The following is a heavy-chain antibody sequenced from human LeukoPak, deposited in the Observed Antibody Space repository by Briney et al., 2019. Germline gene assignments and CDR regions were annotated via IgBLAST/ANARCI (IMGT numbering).Heavy chain of an antibody. CDR3: ASGLTGPYYFDY. CDR2: ILYDGSNK. J-gene: IGHJ4*02. CDR1: GFTFSNYG. V-gene: IGHV3-30*03. D-gene: IGHD3-9*01. Sequence: GGSLRLSCAASGFTFSNYGMHWVRQAPGKGLEWVAVILYDGSNKYYADSVKGRFTISRDNSRNTLYLQMNSLRGDDTAVYYCASGLTGPYYFDYWGQGTLVIVDS.